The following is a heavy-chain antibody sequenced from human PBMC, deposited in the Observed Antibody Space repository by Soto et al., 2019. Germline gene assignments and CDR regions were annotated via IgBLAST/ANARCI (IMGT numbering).Heavy chain of an antibody. CDR1: GGSISSSSYY. J-gene: IGHJ4*02. D-gene: IGHD4-4*01. V-gene: IGHV4-39*01. CDR3: ARLGYSNYFDY. Sequence: SETLSLTCTVSGGSISSSSYYWGWIRQPPGKGLEWIGSIYYSGSTYYNPSLKSRVTISVDTSKNQFSLKLTSVTAADTAVYYCARLGYSNYFDYWGQGTLVTVSS. CDR2: IYYSGST.